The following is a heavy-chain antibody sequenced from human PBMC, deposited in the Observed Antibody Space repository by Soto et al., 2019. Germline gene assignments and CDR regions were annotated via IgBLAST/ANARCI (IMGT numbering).Heavy chain of an antibody. Sequence: VQLVESGGGLVQPGGSLRLSCAASGFTVSSNYMSWVRQAPGKGLEWVSVIYSGGSTYYADSVKGRFTISRDNSKNSLYLQMNSLRAEDTAVYYCARVIGGMVRGVRHYFDYWGQGTLVTVSS. CDR2: IYSGGST. CDR1: GFTVSSNY. D-gene: IGHD3-10*01. CDR3: ARVIGGMVRGVRHYFDY. J-gene: IGHJ4*02. V-gene: IGHV3-66*01.